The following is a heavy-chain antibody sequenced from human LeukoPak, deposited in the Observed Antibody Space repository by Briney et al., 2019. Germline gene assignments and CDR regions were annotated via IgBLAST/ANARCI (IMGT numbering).Heavy chain of an antibody. D-gene: IGHD1-26*01. Sequence: ASVNVSCKASGYTFTGYYMHWVRQAPGQGLEWMGWINPNSGGTNYAQKFQGWVTMTRDTSISTAYMELSRLRSDDTAVYYCASGSYPTKGPFDIWGQGTMVTVSS. V-gene: IGHV1-2*04. J-gene: IGHJ3*02. CDR1: GYTFTGYY. CDR3: ASGSYPTKGPFDI. CDR2: INPNSGGT.